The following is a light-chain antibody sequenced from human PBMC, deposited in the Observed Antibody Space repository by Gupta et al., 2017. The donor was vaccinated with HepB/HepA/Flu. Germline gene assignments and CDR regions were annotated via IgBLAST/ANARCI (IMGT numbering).Light chain of an antibody. Sequence: DFVMTQSPDSLAVSLGERATINCKSSQSVLYSSNNKNYLAWYQQKPGQPPKLLIYWASTGESGVPDRFSGSGSGTDFTLAISSLQAEDVAVYYCQQYYNIPYTFGQGTKLEIK. V-gene: IGKV4-1*01. CDR3: QQYYNIPYT. CDR2: WAS. J-gene: IGKJ2*01. CDR1: QSVLYSSNNKNY.